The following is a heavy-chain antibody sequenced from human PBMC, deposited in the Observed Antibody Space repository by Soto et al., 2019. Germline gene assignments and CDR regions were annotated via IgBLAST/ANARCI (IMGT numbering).Heavy chain of an antibody. CDR1: GFTFSSYG. J-gene: IGHJ3*02. Sequence: GWSLRLSCAASGFTFSSYGMHWVRQAPGKGLEWVAVIWYDVSNKYYADSVKGRFTISRDNSKYTLYLQMNSLGAEDTAVYYCARGFSTMRGVSDAFDIWAQGSMVTVSS. CDR2: IWYDVSNK. D-gene: IGHD3-22*01. V-gene: IGHV3-33*01. CDR3: ARGFSTMRGVSDAFDI.